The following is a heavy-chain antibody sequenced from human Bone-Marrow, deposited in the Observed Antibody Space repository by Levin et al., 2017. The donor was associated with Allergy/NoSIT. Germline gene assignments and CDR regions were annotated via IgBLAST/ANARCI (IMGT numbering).Heavy chain of an antibody. CDR3: ARDGRRGGYSGYDAFDI. CDR2: INSDGSST. J-gene: IGHJ3*02. V-gene: IGHV3-74*01. D-gene: IGHD5-12*01. Sequence: GESLKISCAASGFTFSSYWMHWVRQAPGKGLVWVSRINSDGSSTSYADSVKGRFTISGDNAKNTLYLQMNSLRAEDTAVYYCARDGRRGGYSGYDAFDIWGQGTMVTVSS. CDR1: GFTFSSYW.